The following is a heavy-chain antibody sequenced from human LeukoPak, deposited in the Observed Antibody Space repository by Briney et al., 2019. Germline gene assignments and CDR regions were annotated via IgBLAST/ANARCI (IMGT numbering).Heavy chain of an antibody. V-gene: IGHV3-15*01. CDR2: IKTTTDGGTT. CDR3: TTESSTSLKY. J-gene: IGHJ4*02. D-gene: IGHD2-2*01. CDR1: GFTFSNAW. Sequence: GGSLRLSCAASGFTFSNAWMSWVRQAPGKGLELVGRIKTTTDGGTTDYAAPVKGRFTISRDDSKNTLYLQMNSLKTEDTAMYFCTTESSTSLKYWGQGTLVTVSS.